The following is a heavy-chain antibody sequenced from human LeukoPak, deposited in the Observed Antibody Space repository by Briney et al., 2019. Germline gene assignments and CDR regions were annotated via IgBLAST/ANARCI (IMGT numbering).Heavy chain of an antibody. V-gene: IGHV4-39*01. Sequence: SETLSLTCTVSGDSISSSSYYWDWIRQPPGKGLEWIASIHYSGSSYYNPSLKSRVTISVDTSKNQFSLKLSSVTAADTAVYYCGRRGGIATAALFFQYWGQGTLVTVSS. CDR2: IHYSGSS. J-gene: IGHJ1*01. D-gene: IGHD6-13*01. CDR1: GDSISSSSYY. CDR3: GRRGGIATAALFFQY.